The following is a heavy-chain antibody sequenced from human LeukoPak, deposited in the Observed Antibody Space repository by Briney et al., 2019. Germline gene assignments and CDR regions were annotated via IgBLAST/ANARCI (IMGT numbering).Heavy chain of an antibody. CDR2: INDSGST. V-gene: IGHV4-34*01. Sequence: SETLSLTCAVYGGSFSGHYWSWIRQPPGKGLEWIGEINDSGSTEGNPSLKSRLTISVDTSKNQFSLKLSSVTAADTAVYYCARDDYSNYVGPWGQGTLVTVSS. CDR1: GGSFSGHY. J-gene: IGHJ5*02. CDR3: ARDDYSNYVGP. D-gene: IGHD4-11*01.